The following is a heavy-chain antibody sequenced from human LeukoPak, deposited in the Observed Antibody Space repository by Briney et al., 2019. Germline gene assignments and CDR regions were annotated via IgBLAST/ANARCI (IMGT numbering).Heavy chain of an antibody. V-gene: IGHV4-59*01. J-gene: IGHJ4*02. Sequence: SETLSPTCTVSGGSISSYYWSWIRQPPGKGLEWIGFIHYSGSTTYSPSLKSRVSISVDTSKNQFSLKLSSVTAADTAIYYCARVLTIFGVVTPYFDYWGQGTLVTVSS. CDR2: IHYSGST. D-gene: IGHD3-3*01. CDR1: GGSISSYY. CDR3: ARVLTIFGVVTPYFDY.